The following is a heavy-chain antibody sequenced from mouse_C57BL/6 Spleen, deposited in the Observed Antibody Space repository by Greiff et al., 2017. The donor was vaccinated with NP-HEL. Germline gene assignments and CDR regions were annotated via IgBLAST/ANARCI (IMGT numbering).Heavy chain of an antibody. J-gene: IGHJ2*01. CDR3: ARGRGDY. Sequence: QVQLQQSGAELVKPGASVKLSCKASGYTFTSYWMQWVKQRPGQGLEWIGEIDPSDSYTNYNQKFKGKATLTVDTSSSTAYMQLSSLTSEDSAVYYCARGRGDYWGQGTTLTVSS. CDR1: GYTFTSYW. V-gene: IGHV1-50*01. CDR2: IDPSDSYT.